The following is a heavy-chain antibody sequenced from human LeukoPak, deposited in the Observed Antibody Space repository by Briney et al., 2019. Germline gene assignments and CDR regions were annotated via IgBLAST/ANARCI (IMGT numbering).Heavy chain of an antibody. CDR2: VYTSGST. CDR3: ARAGHADAFDI. Sequence: PSETLSLTCTVSGASISSGSYYWSWIRQPAGKGLEWIGRVYTSGSTNYNPSLKSRVTISLDTSKNQFSLKLSSVTAADTAVYYCARAGHADAFDIWGQGAMVTVSS. CDR1: GASISSGSYY. J-gene: IGHJ3*02. V-gene: IGHV4-61*02.